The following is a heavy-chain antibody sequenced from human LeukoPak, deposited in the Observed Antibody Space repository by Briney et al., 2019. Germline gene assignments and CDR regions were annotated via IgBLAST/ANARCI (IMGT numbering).Heavy chain of an antibody. J-gene: IGHJ6*03. Sequence: ASVKVSCKASGYTFTSYGISWVRQAPGQGLEWMGWISPYNGNTNYAQKLQGRVTMTTDTSTTTAYMELRSLTSDDTAVYYCARNRLRGSGEQYSMDVWGKGTTVTISS. V-gene: IGHV1-18*01. CDR2: ISPYNGNT. CDR3: ARNRLRGSGEQYSMDV. CDR1: GYTFTSYG. D-gene: IGHD3-10*01.